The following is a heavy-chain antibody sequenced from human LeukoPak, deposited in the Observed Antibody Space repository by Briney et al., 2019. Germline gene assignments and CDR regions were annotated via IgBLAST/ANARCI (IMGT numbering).Heavy chain of an antibody. CDR3: ARDPGDGYNYFDY. D-gene: IGHD5-24*01. V-gene: IGHV1-58*02. Sequence: SVKVSCKASGFTFTSSAMQWVRQARGQRLEWIGWIVVGSGNTNYAQKFQERVTITRDMSTSTAYMELSSLRSEDTAVYYCARDPGDGYNYFDYWGQGTLVTVSS. CDR2: IVVGSGNT. J-gene: IGHJ4*02. CDR1: GFTFTSSA.